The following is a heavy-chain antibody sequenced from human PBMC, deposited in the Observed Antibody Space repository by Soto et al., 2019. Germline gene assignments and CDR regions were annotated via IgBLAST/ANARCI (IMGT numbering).Heavy chain of an antibody. Sequence: PGGSLRLSCAASGFTFSSYSMNWIRQAPGKGLEWVSSISSSSSYIYYADSVKGRFTISRDNAKNSLYLQMNSLRAEDTAVYYCARIPSSPSSGAFDIWGQGTMVTVSS. CDR1: GFTFSSYS. CDR2: ISSSSSYI. CDR3: ARIPSSPSSGAFDI. J-gene: IGHJ3*02. V-gene: IGHV3-21*01. D-gene: IGHD6-6*01.